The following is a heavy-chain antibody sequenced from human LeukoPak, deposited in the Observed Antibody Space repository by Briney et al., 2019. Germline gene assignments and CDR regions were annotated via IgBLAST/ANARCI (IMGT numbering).Heavy chain of an antibody. CDR3: ARHSGDSSSWYGLPAVQAKFDY. J-gene: IGHJ4*02. V-gene: IGHV4-59*08. CDR2: IYYSGST. CDR1: GGSISSYY. Sequence: SETLSLTCTVSGGSISSYYWSWIRQPPGKGLEWIGYIYYSGSTNYNPSLKSRVTISVDTSKNQFSLKLSSVTAADTAVYYCARHSGDSSSWYGLPAVQAKFDYWGQGTLVTVSS. D-gene: IGHD6-13*01.